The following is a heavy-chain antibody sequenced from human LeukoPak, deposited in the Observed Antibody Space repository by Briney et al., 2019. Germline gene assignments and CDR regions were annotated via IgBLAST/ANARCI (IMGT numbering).Heavy chain of an antibody. CDR3: ARDRRPYIYNGLDV. Sequence: PGGSLRLSCAATGFSFSDYYMSWIRQAPGKGLEWISYISDSGTTIYYADSVKGRFTISRDNAKNLLYLQMNTLRAEDTALYFCARDRRPYIYNGLDVWGQGTTVTVS. V-gene: IGHV3-11*01. CDR2: ISDSGTTI. CDR1: GFSFSDYY. J-gene: IGHJ6*02.